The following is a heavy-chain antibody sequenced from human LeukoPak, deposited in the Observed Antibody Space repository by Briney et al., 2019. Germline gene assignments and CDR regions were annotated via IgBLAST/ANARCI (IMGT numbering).Heavy chain of an antibody. CDR3: ARGKDRDYDFWSGYFRYYYYMGV. CDR2: INHSGST. CDR1: GGSFSGYY. V-gene: IGHV4-34*01. J-gene: IGHJ6*03. Sequence: KPSETLSLTCAVYGGSFSGYYWSWIRQPPGKGLEWIGEINHSGSTNYNPSLKSRVTISVDTSKNQFSLKLSSVTAADTAVYYCARGKDRDYDFWSGYFRYYYYMGVWGKGTTVTISS. D-gene: IGHD3-3*01.